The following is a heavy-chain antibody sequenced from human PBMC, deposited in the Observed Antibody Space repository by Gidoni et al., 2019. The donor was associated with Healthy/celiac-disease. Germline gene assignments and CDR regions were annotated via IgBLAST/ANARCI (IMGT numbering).Heavy chain of an antibody. CDR3: ARVRDMNKYRTSGGNAFDI. Sequence: EVQLVESGGGLVERGGSLRLSCAGAGFIFSIRWMHWIRQAPGKGRVWVSRFNSYGSSTSHADSVKGRFTISRDNAKNTLYLQMNSLRAEDTAVYYCARVRDMNKYRTSGGNAFDIWGQGTMVTVSS. CDR2: FNSYGSST. CDR1: GFIFSIRW. D-gene: IGHD2-8*01. J-gene: IGHJ3*02. V-gene: IGHV3-74*01.